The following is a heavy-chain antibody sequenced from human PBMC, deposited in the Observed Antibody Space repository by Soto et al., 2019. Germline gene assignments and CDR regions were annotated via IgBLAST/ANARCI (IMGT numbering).Heavy chain of an antibody. V-gene: IGHV3-23*01. CDR3: AKPDS. CDR2: IIGSGTST. J-gene: IGHJ4*02. Sequence: EVQLLESGGGLVQPGGSLRLSCAASGFTFSTYVMSWVRQAPGKGLEWVSTIIGSGTSTYYADSVKGRFTISRDNSRNTLYLQLDSLRAEDTAVYYCAKPDSWGQGTLVTVSS. CDR1: GFTFSTYV.